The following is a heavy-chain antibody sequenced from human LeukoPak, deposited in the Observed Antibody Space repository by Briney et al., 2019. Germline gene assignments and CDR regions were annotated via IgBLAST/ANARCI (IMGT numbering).Heavy chain of an antibody. CDR3: ARHLQIYYFDY. Sequence: SETLSLTCAVYGGSFSGYYWSWIRQPPGKGLEWIGEINHSGSTNYNPSLKSRVTISVDTSKNQFSLKLSSVTAADTAVYYCARHLQIYYFDYWGQGTLVTVSS. D-gene: IGHD3-3*02. CDR1: GGSFSGYY. J-gene: IGHJ4*02. V-gene: IGHV4-34*01. CDR2: INHSGST.